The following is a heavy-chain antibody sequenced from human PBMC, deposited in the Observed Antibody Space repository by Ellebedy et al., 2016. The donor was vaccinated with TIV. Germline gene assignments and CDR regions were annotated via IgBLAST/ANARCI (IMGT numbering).Heavy chain of an antibody. CDR1: GYSFTGYW. D-gene: IGHD5-24*01. Sequence: GESLKISCKGSGYSFTGYWIAWVRQMPGKGLEWMGIIQPGDSDTRYSPSFQGQVTISADKSISTAYLQWGSLKASDTAMYYCARQDGYGIFYFDYWGQGTLVTVSS. CDR2: IQPGDSDT. J-gene: IGHJ4*02. V-gene: IGHV5-51*01. CDR3: ARQDGYGIFYFDY.